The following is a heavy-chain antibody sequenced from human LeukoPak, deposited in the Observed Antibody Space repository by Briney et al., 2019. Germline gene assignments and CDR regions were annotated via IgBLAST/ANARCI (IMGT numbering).Heavy chain of an antibody. CDR1: GGTFSNYA. CDR2: IIPIFGTA. D-gene: IGHD3-22*01. J-gene: IGHJ4*02. CDR3: ARDSGLYDSNYFDY. V-gene: IGHV1-69*05. Sequence: GSSVKVSCKASGGTFSNYAISWVRQAPGQGLEWMGGIIPIFGTANYAQKFQGRVTITTDESTSTAYMELSSLRSEDTAVYYCARDSGLYDSNYFDYWGQGTLVTVSS.